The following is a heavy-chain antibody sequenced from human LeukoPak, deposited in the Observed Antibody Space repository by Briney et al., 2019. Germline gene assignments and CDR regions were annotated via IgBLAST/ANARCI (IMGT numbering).Heavy chain of an antibody. CDR1: SGYIITSGHY. Sequence: SETLSLTCTVSSGYIITSGHYWGWIRQPPGKGLEWIGSVYYTGVTSTNPFFRSRMFISVDTSKNQFSLNLTSVTAADAAVYYCARERSSSGGHNWFDPWGQGTLVTVSS. CDR3: ARERSSSGGHNWFDP. CDR2: VYYTGVT. V-gene: IGHV4-39*07. J-gene: IGHJ5*02. D-gene: IGHD4-23*01.